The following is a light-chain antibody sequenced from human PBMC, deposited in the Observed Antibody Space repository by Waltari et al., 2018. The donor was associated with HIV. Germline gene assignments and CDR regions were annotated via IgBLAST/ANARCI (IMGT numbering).Light chain of an antibody. CDR3: AAWDDGVNGWV. CDR2: SNN. Sequence: QSVLTQSPSASGTPGQRVPSHCSGSSSNIAATTVGWYQQFSGTAPKHLIHSNNQRPPGVTDRFSGTKSGTAASLAISGLQSEDEADYYCAAWDDGVNGWVFGGGTKLTVL. CDR1: SSNIAATT. J-gene: IGLJ3*02. V-gene: IGLV1-44*01.